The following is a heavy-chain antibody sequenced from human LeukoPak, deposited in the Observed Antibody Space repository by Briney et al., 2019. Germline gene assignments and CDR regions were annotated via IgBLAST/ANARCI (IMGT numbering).Heavy chain of an antibody. CDR1: GDSVSSNSAA. CDR3: TRRDCSGGSCRFDY. J-gene: IGHJ4*02. Sequence: SQTLSLTCAISGDSVSSNSAAWNWIRQSPSRGLEWLGRTYYRSKWYNDYALSVKSRITINPDTSKNQFSLQLNSVTPEDTAVYYCTRRDCSGGSCRFDYWGQGTLVTVSS. CDR2: TYYRSKWYN. D-gene: IGHD2-15*01. V-gene: IGHV6-1*01.